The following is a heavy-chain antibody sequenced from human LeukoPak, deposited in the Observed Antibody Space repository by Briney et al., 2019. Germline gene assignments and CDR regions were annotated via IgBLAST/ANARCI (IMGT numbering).Heavy chain of an antibody. CDR3: AKGYGSRSLDYFDY. J-gene: IGHJ4*02. CDR1: RFTFSNYA. CDR2: ISGSGGST. D-gene: IGHD3-10*01. Sequence: PGGSLRLSCAASRFTFSNYAMSWVRQAPGKGLEWVSVISGSGGSTYYADSVKGRFTISRDNSNNTLYLQMNSLRAEDTAIYYCAKGYGSRSLDYFDYWGQGTLVTVSS. V-gene: IGHV3-23*01.